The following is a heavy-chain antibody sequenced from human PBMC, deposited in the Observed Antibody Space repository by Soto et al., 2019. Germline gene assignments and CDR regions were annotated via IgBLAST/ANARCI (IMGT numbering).Heavy chain of an antibody. Sequence: SETLSLTCAVSGGSISSSDWWNWVRQPPGKGLEWIGEIFHRGTTNYNPSLKSRVTISVDKSKNQFSLTLNSVTAADTAVYYCASTMNWFDPWGQGTLVTSPQ. V-gene: IGHV4-4*02. J-gene: IGHJ5*02. CDR3: ASTMNWFDP. D-gene: IGHD3-10*01. CDR1: GGSISSSDW. CDR2: IFHRGTT.